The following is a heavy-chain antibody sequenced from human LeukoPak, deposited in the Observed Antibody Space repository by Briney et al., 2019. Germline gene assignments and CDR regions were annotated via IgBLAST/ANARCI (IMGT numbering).Heavy chain of an antibody. CDR2: IDYSGSS. CDR3: ARDHPVADWAPDI. J-gene: IGHJ3*02. CDR1: GGSISSYS. V-gene: IGHV4-59*13. Sequence: SETLSLTCSVSGGSISSYSWSWIRQPPGKGLEWIGFIDYSGSSNYNPSLKSRVTISADPSTNHFSLNLTSVTAADTAVYFCARDHPVADWAPDIWGRGTMVTVSS. D-gene: IGHD3-9*01.